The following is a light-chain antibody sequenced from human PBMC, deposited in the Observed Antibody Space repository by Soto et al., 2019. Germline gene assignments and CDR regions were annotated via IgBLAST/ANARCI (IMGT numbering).Light chain of an antibody. CDR2: GNN. J-gene: IGLJ2*01. CDR1: SSNIGAGYD. CDR3: QSYDSSLRGLV. Sequence: QSVLTQPPSVSGAPGQRVTISCTGSSSNIGAGYDVHWYQQLPGTAPKLLMYGNNIRPSGVPDRFSDSESGTSASLAITGLQAEDEAAYFCQSYDSSLRGLVFGGGTKLTVL. V-gene: IGLV1-40*01.